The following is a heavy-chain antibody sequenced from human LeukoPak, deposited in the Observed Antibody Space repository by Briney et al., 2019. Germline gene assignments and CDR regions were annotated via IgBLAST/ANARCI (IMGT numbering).Heavy chain of an antibody. CDR1: GFILNSYA. J-gene: IGHJ4*02. V-gene: IGHV3-33*01. CDR3: SRDACRNPTCFDY. Sequence: GGSLRLSCAASGFILNSYAMHWVRQAPGKGLEWVADIWYGGRKAYYAASVEGRFIISRDTAKNTVYLQMNSLRADDTATYFCSRDACRNPTCFDYWGRGTLVTVAS. D-gene: IGHD2/OR15-2a*01. CDR2: IWYGGRKA.